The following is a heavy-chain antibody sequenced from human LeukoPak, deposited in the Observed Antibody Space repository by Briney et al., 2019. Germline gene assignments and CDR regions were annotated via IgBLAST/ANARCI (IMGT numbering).Heavy chain of an antibody. V-gene: IGHV3-66*01. CDR2: ISSGGTT. CDR1: AFSVSSND. CDR3: ARVLISDHYYGMDV. J-gene: IGHJ6*02. Sequence: GGSLRLSCAASAFSVSSNDMTWVRQAPGKGLEWVSDISSGGTTYYADSVRGRFTTSRHTAKNTLYLQMSSLRAEDTAIYYCARVLISDHYYGMDVWGQGTTVIVSS. D-gene: IGHD3/OR15-3a*01.